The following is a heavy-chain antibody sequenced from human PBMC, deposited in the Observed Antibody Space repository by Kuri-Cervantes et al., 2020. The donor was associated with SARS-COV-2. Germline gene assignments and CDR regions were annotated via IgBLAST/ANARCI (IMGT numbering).Heavy chain of an antibody. Sequence: GESLKISCLGSGYSFKNFWISWVRQMPGKGLEWMGRIDPSDSYTHYNPSFQGHVTISADKSISTAYLEWSSLRASDTAMYFCAREMSESTSGSWFDPWGQGTLVTVSS. CDR2: IDPSDSYT. V-gene: IGHV5-10-1*01. CDR3: AREMSESTSGSWFDP. D-gene: IGHD1-1*01. CDR1: GYSFKNFW. J-gene: IGHJ5*02.